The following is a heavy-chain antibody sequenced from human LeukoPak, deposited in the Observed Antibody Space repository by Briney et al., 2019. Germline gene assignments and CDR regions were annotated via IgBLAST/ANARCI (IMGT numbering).Heavy chain of an antibody. CDR1: GFTFSSSA. V-gene: IGHV3-23*01. CDR2: ISGRGSGGTT. D-gene: IGHD3-22*01. Sequence: GGSLRLSRAASGFTFSSSAMSWVRQAPGKGLEWVSNISGRGSGGTTYYADSVKGRFTISRDNSKNTLYLQMNSLRAEDTAVYYCAKGSAYYYDSSGSPTGYWGQGTLVTVSS. J-gene: IGHJ4*02. CDR3: AKGSAYYYDSSGSPTGY.